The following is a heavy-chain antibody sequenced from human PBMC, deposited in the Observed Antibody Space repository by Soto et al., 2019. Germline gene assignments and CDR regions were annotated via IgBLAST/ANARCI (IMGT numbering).Heavy chain of an antibody. V-gene: IGHV4-34*01. CDR3: ASQRGVYGSGSYYRTEY. CDR1: GGSFVGYY. J-gene: IGHJ4*02. CDR2: INHSGST. Sequence: AETLSPTCAVYGGSFVGYYCSLIGHAPLKGLEWIGEINHSGSTNYNPSLKSRVTISVDTSKNQFSLKLSSVTTADTAVYYCASQRGVYGSGSYYRTEYWGQGTLVTVSS. D-gene: IGHD3-10*01.